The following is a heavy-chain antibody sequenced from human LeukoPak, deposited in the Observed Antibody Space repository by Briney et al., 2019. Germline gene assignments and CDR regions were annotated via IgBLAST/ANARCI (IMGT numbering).Heavy chain of an antibody. Sequence: SETLSLTCTVSGGSISSYYWSWIRQPPGKGLEWIGYIYYSGSTNYNPSLKSRVTISVDTSKNQFSLKLCSVTAADTAVYYCARVSSGSPYYFDYWGQGTLVTVSS. V-gene: IGHV4-59*01. J-gene: IGHJ4*02. D-gene: IGHD1-26*01. CDR1: GGSISSYY. CDR3: ARVSSGSPYYFDY. CDR2: IYYSGST.